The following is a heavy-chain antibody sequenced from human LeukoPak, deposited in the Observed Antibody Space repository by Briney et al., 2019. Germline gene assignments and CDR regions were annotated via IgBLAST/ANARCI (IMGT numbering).Heavy chain of an antibody. D-gene: IGHD2-2*01. CDR1: GFSFSSYS. V-gene: IGHV3-21*01. J-gene: IGHJ4*02. CDR3: ASEGYCSTTSCYDFDY. CDR2: ISSSSNYI. Sequence: PGGSLRLSCAASGFSFSSYSMKWVRQAPGKGLEWVSSISSSSNYIYYADSVKGRFTISRDNAKNSLYLQMNSLRAEDTAVYYCASEGYCSTTSCYDFDYWGQGTLVTVSS.